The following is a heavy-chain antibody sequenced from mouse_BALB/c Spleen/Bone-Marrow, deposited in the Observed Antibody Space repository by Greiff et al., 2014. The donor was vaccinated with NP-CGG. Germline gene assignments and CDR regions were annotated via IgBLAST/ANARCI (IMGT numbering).Heavy chain of an antibody. CDR2: ISCYNGAT. Sequence: LVKTGASVKISCKASDYSFTDYYMHWVNQTHGKSLEWIGYISCYNGATSYNQKSKGKATFTVDTSSSTAYMQFSSLTSEDSAVYYCARSEGIYYYGSSYALDYWGQGTSVTVSS. CDR1: DYSFTDYY. J-gene: IGHJ4*01. D-gene: IGHD1-1*01. CDR3: ARSEGIYYYGSSYALDY. V-gene: IGHV1S34*01.